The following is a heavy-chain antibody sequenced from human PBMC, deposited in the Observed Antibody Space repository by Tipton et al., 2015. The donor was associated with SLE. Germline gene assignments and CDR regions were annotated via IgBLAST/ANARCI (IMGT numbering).Heavy chain of an antibody. J-gene: IGHJ4*02. Sequence: LRLSCTVSSYSISSGYYWGWIRQPPGKGLEWIGSIYHSGSIYYSGNTYYNPSLESRVTISADTFKNQFSLKGTSVTAADTAVYFCARIHPNNYGDYGPFDYGGQGILVTVSS. CDR1: SYSISSGYY. CDR2: IYYSGNT. V-gene: IGHV4-38-2*02. CDR3: ARIHPNNYGDYGPFDY. D-gene: IGHD4-17*01.